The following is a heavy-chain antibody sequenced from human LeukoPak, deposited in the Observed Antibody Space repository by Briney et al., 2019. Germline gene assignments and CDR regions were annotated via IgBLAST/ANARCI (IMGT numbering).Heavy chain of an antibody. CDR1: GFTVSSNY. CDR3: AKSRYYDSSGYYYIDY. D-gene: IGHD3-22*01. Sequence: GGSLRLSCAASGFTVSSNYMSWVRQAPGKGLEWVSAISGSGGSTYYADSVKGRFTISRDNSKNTLYLQMNSLRAEDTAVYYCAKSRYYDSSGYYYIDYWGQGTLVTVSS. J-gene: IGHJ4*02. V-gene: IGHV3-23*01. CDR2: ISGSGGST.